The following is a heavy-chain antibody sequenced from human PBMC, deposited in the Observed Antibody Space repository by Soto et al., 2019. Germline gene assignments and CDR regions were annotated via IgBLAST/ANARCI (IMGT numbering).Heavy chain of an antibody. Sequence: GGSLRLSCEASEFTFSSYVMHWVRQAPGKGLEWVAVISYDGNDKYYAESVEGRFTLSRDNSKNTLYLQMNSLRAEDTAVYYCARTFYFDRSGMDVWGQGTTVTVSS. V-gene: IGHV3-30-3*01. CDR2: ISYDGNDK. J-gene: IGHJ6*02. D-gene: IGHD3-22*01. CDR3: ARTFYFDRSGMDV. CDR1: EFTFSSYV.